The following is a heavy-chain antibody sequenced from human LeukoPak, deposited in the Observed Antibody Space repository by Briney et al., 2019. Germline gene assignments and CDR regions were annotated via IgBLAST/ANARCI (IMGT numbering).Heavy chain of an antibody. CDR2: TYYGSKWNN. CDR1: GDSVSSNSVA. V-gene: IGHV6-1*01. Sequence: SQTLPLTCAISGDSVSSNSVAWNWIRQPPSRGLEWLGRTYYGSKWNNQYAESLRSRITINPDTSKNQFSLQLDAATPEDTAVYYCARERYYFDYWGQGTLVTVSS. CDR3: ARERYYFDY. J-gene: IGHJ4*02.